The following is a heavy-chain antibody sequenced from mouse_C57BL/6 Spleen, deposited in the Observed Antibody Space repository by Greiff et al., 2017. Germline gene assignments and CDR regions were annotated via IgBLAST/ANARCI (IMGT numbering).Heavy chain of an antibody. D-gene: IGHD2-5*01. J-gene: IGHJ4*01. V-gene: IGHV1-50*01. CDR2: IDPSDSYT. CDR1: GYTFTSYW. Sequence: QVQLQQPGAELVKPGASVKLSCKASGYTFTSYWMQWVKQRPGQGLEWIGEIDPSDSYTNYNQQFKGKATLTVDTSSSTAYMQLSSLTSEDSAVYYCARHGYSNYDAMDYWGQGTSVTVSS. CDR3: ARHGYSNYDAMDY.